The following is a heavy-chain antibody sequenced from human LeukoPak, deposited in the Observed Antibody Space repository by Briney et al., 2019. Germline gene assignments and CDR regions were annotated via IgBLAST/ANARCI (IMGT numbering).Heavy chain of an antibody. CDR2: ISSNGNNT. V-gene: IGHV3-64D*06. J-gene: IGHJ4*02. CDR3: VRGTGY. Sequence: GGSLRLSCSVSGFTFSTYVMHWVRQAPGKGLEYVSAISSNGNNTYYADSVKGRFTISRDNSKNTLYLQMSSLRADDTAVYYCVRGTGYWGQGTLVTVSS. CDR1: GFTFSTYV.